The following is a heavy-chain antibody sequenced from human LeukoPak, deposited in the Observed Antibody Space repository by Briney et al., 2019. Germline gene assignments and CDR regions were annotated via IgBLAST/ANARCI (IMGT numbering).Heavy chain of an antibody. CDR1: AYTVSTSW. Sequence: GESLKISCKGSAYTVSTSWIAWVRQMPGKGLEWMGIIFPLDSDIRYSPSLQGQVTISVDKSISTAYLQWSSLKTSDTAIYYCATVGTTGTRWFDPWGQGTLVTVSS. CDR3: ATVGTTGTRWFDP. V-gene: IGHV5-51*01. CDR2: IFPLDSDI. J-gene: IGHJ5*02. D-gene: IGHD1-1*01.